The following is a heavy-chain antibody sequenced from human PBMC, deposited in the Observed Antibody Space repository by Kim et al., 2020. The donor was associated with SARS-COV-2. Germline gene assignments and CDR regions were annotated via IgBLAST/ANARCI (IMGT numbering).Heavy chain of an antibody. Sequence: SVKVSCKASGGTFSSYAISWVRQAPGQGLEWMGGIIPIFGTANYAQKFQGRVTITADESTSTAYMELSSLRSEDTAVYYCARGDVGCSSTSCPPYYYYYGMDVWRQGTTVTVSS. J-gene: IGHJ6*02. CDR1: GGTFSSYA. CDR3: ARGDVGCSSTSCPPYYYYYGMDV. CDR2: IIPIFGTA. V-gene: IGHV1-69*13. D-gene: IGHD2-2*01.